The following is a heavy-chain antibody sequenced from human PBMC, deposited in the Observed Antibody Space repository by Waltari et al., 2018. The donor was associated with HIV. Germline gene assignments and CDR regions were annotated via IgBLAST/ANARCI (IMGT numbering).Heavy chain of an antibody. CDR3: AKDEAGAGSPEVWFDP. D-gene: IGHD6-13*01. CDR1: GRTFRSFA. V-gene: IGHV3-23*01. J-gene: IGHJ5*02. Sequence: EMQLLESGGVLVQPGGSRRLSCAAPGRTFRSFAMPWVRQAPGKGLEWVSGISDSTGRTYYGDSVKGRFTISRDNSKNTLYLQMSSLRVEDTAIYYCAKDEAGAGSPEVWFDPWGQGTLVTVSS. CDR2: ISDSTGRT.